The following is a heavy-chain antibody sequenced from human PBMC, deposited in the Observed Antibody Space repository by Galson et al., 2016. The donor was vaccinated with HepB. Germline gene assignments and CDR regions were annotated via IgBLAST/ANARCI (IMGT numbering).Heavy chain of an antibody. CDR2: ISGSGGST. D-gene: IGHD3-16*02. J-gene: IGHJ4*02. CDR1: GFVFSNFG. CDR3: ARELSLPFDY. V-gene: IGHV3-23*01. Sequence: SLRLSCAASGFVFSNFGLSWVRQAPGKGLEWVSIISGSGGSTKDADSVKGRFTISRDNSKNTLYLHMNSLRAEDTAVYYCARELSLPFDYWGQGTLVTVSS.